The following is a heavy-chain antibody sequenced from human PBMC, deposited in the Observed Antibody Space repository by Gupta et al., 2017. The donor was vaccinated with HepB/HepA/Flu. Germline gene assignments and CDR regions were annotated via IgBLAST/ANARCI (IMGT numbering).Heavy chain of an antibody. J-gene: IGHJ4*02. CDR3: ARRIVGLSDS. D-gene: IGHD2-15*01. CDR2: ITHSAST. V-gene: IGHV4-34*01. CDR1: GASLRGYF. Sequence: QVQLQQWGEGLLRPSETMSLTCGVSGASLRGYFWSWSRQSPGKGLEWIGEITHSASTNYNPSLETRVTISIYTSQNLFSLKLNSLTAAYRAVYYCARRIVGLSDSWGQGTLVVVSS.